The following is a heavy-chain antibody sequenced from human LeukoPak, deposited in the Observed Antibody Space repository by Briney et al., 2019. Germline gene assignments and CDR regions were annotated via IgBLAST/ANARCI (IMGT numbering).Heavy chain of an antibody. CDR3: ARDQYDTWSRRGNFDS. V-gene: IGHV3-7*03. J-gene: IGHJ4*02. CDR2: IKLDGSEK. D-gene: IGHD3-3*01. CDR1: GFTFSSYS. Sequence: PGGSLRLSCAASGFTFSSYSMNWVRQAPGKGLEWVANIKLDGSEKNYVDSVKGRFTISRDNTKNSLYLQMNSLRVEGTAVFYCARDQYDTWSRRGNFDSWGQGTLVIVSS.